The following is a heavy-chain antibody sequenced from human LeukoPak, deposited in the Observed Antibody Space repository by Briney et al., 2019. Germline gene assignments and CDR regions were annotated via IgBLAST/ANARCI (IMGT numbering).Heavy chain of an antibody. Sequence: ASVKVSCKASGYTFTSYYMHWVRQAPGQGLEWMGIINPSGGSTSYAQKFQGRVTMTRDMSTSTVYMELSSLRSEDMAVYYCARDLEGGAFDIWGQGTMVTVSS. CDR3: ARDLEGGAFDI. CDR2: INPSGGST. CDR1: GYTFTSYY. J-gene: IGHJ3*02. V-gene: IGHV1-46*01. D-gene: IGHD5-24*01.